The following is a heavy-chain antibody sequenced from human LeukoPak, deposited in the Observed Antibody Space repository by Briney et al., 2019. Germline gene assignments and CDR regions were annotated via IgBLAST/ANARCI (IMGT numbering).Heavy chain of an antibody. CDR1: GFTFSSYS. J-gene: IGHJ4*02. D-gene: IGHD6-19*01. CDR3: ARANAVSFDY. CDR2: ISSSSSYV. V-gene: IGHV3-21*01. Sequence: GGSLRLSCAASGFTFSSYSMNWVRQAPGKGLEWVSSISSSSSYVYYADSVMGRFTISRGNAKNSLYLQMNSLRAEDTAVYYCARANAVSFDYWGQGTLVTVSS.